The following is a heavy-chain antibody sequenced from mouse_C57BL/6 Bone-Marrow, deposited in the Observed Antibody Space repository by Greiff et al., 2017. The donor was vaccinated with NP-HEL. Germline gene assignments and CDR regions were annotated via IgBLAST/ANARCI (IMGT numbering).Heavy chain of an antibody. J-gene: IGHJ3*01. CDR3: AKGGYYGSSYEGFAY. CDR2: INPNYGTT. D-gene: IGHD1-1*01. V-gene: IGHV1-39*01. CDR1: GYSFTDYN. Sequence: EVKLMESGPELVKPGASVKISCKASGYSFTDYNMNWVKQSNGKSLEWIGVINPNYGTTSYNQKFKGKATLTVDQSSSTAYMQLNSLTSEDSAVYYCAKGGYYGSSYEGFAYWGQGTLVTVSA.